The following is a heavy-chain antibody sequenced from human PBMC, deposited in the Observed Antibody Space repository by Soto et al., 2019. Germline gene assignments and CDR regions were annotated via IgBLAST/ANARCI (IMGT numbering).Heavy chain of an antibody. J-gene: IGHJ5*01. CDR2: IYKSATT. V-gene: IGHV4-30-4*08. Sequence: LSLTCSVSGDSISTVDYFWAWIRQPPGQALEYIGYIYKSATTYYNPSFESRVAVSLDTSKSQFSLNVTSVTAADTAVYFCARGRYCLTGRCFPNWFDSWGQGTLVTVSS. CDR1: GDSISTVDYF. D-gene: IGHD2-15*01. CDR3: ARGRYCLTGRCFPNWFDS.